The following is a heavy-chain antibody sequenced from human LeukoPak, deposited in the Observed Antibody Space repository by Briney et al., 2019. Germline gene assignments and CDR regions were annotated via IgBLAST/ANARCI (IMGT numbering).Heavy chain of an antibody. CDR1: GFTFSNYY. D-gene: IGHD6-13*01. Sequence: GGSLRLSCAASGFTFSNYYMSWGRQAPGKGLEWVANIKQDGGNKYYVDSVKGRFTISRDNAKNSLYLQMDSLRAEDTAVYYCARLRPYSSSWYAYYGMDVWGQGATVTVSS. CDR2: IKQDGGNK. J-gene: IGHJ6*02. V-gene: IGHV3-7*04. CDR3: ARLRPYSSSWYAYYGMDV.